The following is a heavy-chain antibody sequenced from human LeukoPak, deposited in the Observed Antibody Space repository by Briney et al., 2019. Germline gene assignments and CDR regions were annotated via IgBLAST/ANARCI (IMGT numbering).Heavy chain of an antibody. J-gene: IGHJ3*02. CDR1: GYSFTSYW. CDR2: IYPGDSDT. D-gene: IGHD6-6*01. V-gene: IGHV5-51*01. CDR3: ARSQGIAARPDAFDI. Sequence: GESLKISCKGSGYSFTSYWIGWVRQMPGKGLEWMGIIYPGDSDTRYSPSFQGQVTISADKSISTAYLQWSSLKASDTAMYYCARSQGIAARPDAFDIWGQGTMVTVSS.